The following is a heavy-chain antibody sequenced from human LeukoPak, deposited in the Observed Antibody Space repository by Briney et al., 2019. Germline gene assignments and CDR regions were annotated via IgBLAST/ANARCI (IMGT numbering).Heavy chain of an antibody. D-gene: IGHD6-19*01. J-gene: IGHJ4*01. CDR3: AKGLSGWSYSDF. V-gene: IGHV3-23*01. CDR2: MSGSGGST. Sequence: SGGSLRLSCVASGFTLSSYAMSWVRQAPGKGLEWVSAMSGSGGSTHYADSVKGRFSISRDNSKSTLYLQMNSLKAEDTAVYYCAKGLSGWSYSDFWGQGTQVTVSS. CDR1: GFTLSSYA.